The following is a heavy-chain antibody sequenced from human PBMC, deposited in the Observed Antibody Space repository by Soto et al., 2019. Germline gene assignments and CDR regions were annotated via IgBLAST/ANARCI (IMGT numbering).Heavy chain of an antibody. CDR3: ARVFSYYYDSSGYSDY. CDR2: ISAYNGNT. Sequence: GASVKVSCKASGYTFTSYGISWVRQAPGQGLEWMGWISAYNGNTNYAQKLQGRVTMTTDTSTSTAYMELRSLRSDDTAVYYCARVFSYYYDSSGYSDYWGQGTLVTVSS. J-gene: IGHJ4*02. V-gene: IGHV1-18*01. D-gene: IGHD3-22*01. CDR1: GYTFTSYG.